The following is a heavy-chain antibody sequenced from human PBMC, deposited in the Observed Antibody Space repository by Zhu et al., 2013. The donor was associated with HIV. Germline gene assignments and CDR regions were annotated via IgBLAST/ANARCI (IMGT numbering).Heavy chain of an antibody. CDR3: ARGSPFALSIPN. V-gene: IGHV4-30-4*08. D-gene: IGHD2-2*02. CDR2: IYYSGST. CDR1: GGSISTFY. Sequence: QVQLQESGPGLVKASETLVLTCTVSGGSISTFYWVWFRQPPGKGLEWIGYIYYSGSTYYNPSLKSRVTISVDTSKNQFSLKLSSVTAADTAVYYCARGSPFALSIPNWGQGTLVTVSS. J-gene: IGHJ4*02.